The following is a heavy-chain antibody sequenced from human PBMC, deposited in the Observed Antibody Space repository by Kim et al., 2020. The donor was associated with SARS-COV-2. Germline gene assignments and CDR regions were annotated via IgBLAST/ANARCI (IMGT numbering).Heavy chain of an antibody. D-gene: IGHD2-2*01. Sequence: YAQKLQGRVTMTRDTSISTAYMGLSRLRSDDTAVYYCARGLCSSTSCYGYWGQGTLVTVSS. V-gene: IGHV1-2*02. J-gene: IGHJ4*02. CDR3: ARGLCSSTSCYGY.